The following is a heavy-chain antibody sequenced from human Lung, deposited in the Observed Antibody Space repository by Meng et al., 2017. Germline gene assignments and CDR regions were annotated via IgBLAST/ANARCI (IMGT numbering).Heavy chain of an antibody. D-gene: IGHD4-11*01. Sequence: VKLQHWVAGLLHPSGTRALTRFVSGGSFSDYYWSWIRQPPGKGLEWIGEINHSGSTNYNPSLESRATISVDTSQNNLSLKLSSVTAADSAVYCCARGPTTMAHDFDYWGQGTLVTVSS. CDR1: GGSFSDYY. V-gene: IGHV4-34*01. CDR2: INHSGST. J-gene: IGHJ4*02. CDR3: ARGPTTMAHDFDY.